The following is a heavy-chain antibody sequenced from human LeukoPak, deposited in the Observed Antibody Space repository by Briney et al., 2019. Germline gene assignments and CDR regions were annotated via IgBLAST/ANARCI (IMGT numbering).Heavy chain of an antibody. D-gene: IGHD6-6*01. CDR2: ISGSGGST. CDR3: AKLYRIAAHFDY. CDR1: GFTFSSYS. J-gene: IGHJ4*02. Sequence: GGSLRLSCAASGFTFSSYSMNWVRQAPGKGLEWVSAISGSGGSTYYADSVKGRFTISRDNSKNTLYLQMNSLRAEDTAVYYCAKLYRIAAHFDYWGQGTLVTVSS. V-gene: IGHV3-23*01.